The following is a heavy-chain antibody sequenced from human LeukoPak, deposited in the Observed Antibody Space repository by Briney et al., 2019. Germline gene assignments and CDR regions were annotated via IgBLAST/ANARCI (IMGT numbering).Heavy chain of an antibody. CDR1: GFTFRSYA. Sequence: GGSLRLSYAASGFTFRSYAIHWVRQAPGKGLAWVALISYDGSNKHYADSVKGRFTISRDNSQNTLYLQMNSLRPEDTAVYYCARDSGSGGWSDYSYYYMDVWGKGTTVTVSS. V-gene: IGHV3-30*04. D-gene: IGHD6-19*01. CDR2: ISYDGSNK. CDR3: ARDSGSGGWSDYSYYYMDV. J-gene: IGHJ6*03.